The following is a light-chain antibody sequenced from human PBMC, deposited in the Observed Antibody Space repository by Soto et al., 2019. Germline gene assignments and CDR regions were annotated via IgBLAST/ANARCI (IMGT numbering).Light chain of an antibody. CDR1: QSLLYITGDTF. V-gene: IGKV2-29*03. CDR3: MQSTNRPPT. J-gene: IGKJ5*01. Sequence: ISCKYSQSLLYITGDTFLVWYLQKPGQATQLLIYEVSTRASGVPDRFSGSGSGTDFTLAISRLETEDVGIYYCMQSTNRPPTFGKGTRLEIK. CDR2: EVS.